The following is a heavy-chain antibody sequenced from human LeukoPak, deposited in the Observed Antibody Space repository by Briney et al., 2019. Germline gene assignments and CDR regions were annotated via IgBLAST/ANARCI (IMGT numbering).Heavy chain of an antibody. V-gene: IGHV5-51*01. CDR2: IYPGDSDT. D-gene: IGHD2-15*01. CDR3: ARQRRCSGGSCYAMDV. CDR1: GYRFTSYW. Sequence: EESLKISCKGSGYRFTSYWIGWVRQMPGKGLEWMGIIYPGDSDTRYSPSFQGQVTISADKSISTAYLQWSSLKASDTAMYYCARQRRCSGGSCYAMDVWGQGTTVTVSS. J-gene: IGHJ6*02.